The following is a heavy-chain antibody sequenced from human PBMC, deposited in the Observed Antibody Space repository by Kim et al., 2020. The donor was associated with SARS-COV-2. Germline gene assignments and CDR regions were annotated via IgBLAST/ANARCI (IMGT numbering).Heavy chain of an antibody. V-gene: IGHV4-39*01. CDR1: GGSISSSSYY. Sequence: SETLSLTCTVSGGSISSSSYYWGWIRQPPGKGLEWIGSIYYSGSTYYNPSLKSRVTISVDTSKNQFSLKLSSVTAADTAVYYCASPGSSWYHPWGQGTLVTVSS. J-gene: IGHJ5*02. D-gene: IGHD1-26*01. CDR2: IYYSGST. CDR3: ASPGSSWYHP.